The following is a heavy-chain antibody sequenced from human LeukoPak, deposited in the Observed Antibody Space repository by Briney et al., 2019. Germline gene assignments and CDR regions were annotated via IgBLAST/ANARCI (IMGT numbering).Heavy chain of an antibody. V-gene: IGHV1-58*02. CDR3: AAGSSPTDYGDYKGYYFDY. CDR2: IVVGSGNT. CDR1: GFTFTSSA. Sequence: SVKVSCKASGFTFTSSAMQWVRQARGQRLERIGWIVVGSGNTNYAQKFQERVTITRDMSTSTAYMELSSLRSEDTAVYYCAAGSSPTDYGDYKGYYFDYWGQGTLVTVSS. D-gene: IGHD4-17*01. J-gene: IGHJ4*02.